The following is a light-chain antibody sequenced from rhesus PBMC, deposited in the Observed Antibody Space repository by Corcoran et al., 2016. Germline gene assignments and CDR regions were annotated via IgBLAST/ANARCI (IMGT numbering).Light chain of an antibody. Sequence: DIQMTQSPSSLSASVGDTVTITCQASQGISKYLAWYQQKPGKAHKLMIYDASTLQSGVPSRFSGSGSGTEFTLTISSLQPEDFATYYCQQHNSYPYSFGQGTKVEIK. CDR3: QQHNSYPYS. CDR2: DAS. V-gene: IGKV1-25*01. J-gene: IGKJ2*01. CDR1: QGISKY.